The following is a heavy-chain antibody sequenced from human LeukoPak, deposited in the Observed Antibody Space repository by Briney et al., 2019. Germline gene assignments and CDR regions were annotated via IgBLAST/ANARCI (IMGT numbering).Heavy chain of an antibody. J-gene: IGHJ4*02. Sequence: GGSLRLSCAASGFTFSSYAMSWVRQAPGKGLEWVSAISGSGGSTYYADSVKGRFTISRDNSKNTLYLQMNSLRAEDTAVYYCAKASENYCTNGVCYTSYYFDYWGQGTLVTASS. D-gene: IGHD2-8*01. CDR2: ISGSGGST. CDR3: AKASENYCTNGVCYTSYYFDY. V-gene: IGHV3-23*01. CDR1: GFTFSSYA.